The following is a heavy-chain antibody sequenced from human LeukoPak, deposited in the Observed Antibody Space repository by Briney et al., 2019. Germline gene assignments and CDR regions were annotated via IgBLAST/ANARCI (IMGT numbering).Heavy chain of an antibody. D-gene: IGHD3-16*02. CDR3: ACYDYVWGSYRYTGGAFDI. V-gene: IGHV4-30-4*01. Sequence: SQTLSLTCTVSGGSLSSGDYYWSWIRQPPGKGLEWIGYIYYSGSTYYNPSLKSRVTISVDTSKNQFSLKLSSVTAAETAVYYCACYDYVWGSYRYTGGAFDIWGQGTMVTVSS. CDR2: IYYSGST. J-gene: IGHJ3*02. CDR1: GGSLSSGDYY.